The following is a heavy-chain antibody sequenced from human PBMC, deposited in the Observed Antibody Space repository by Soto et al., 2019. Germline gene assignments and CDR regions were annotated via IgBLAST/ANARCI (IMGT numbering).Heavy chain of an antibody. J-gene: IGHJ4*02. Sequence: PSETLSLTCTVSGGSINNHYWSWIRQPPGKGLEWIGYIDYTGATNYSPSLASRVTISVDTSKNQFSLKLTSLTAADTAIYYCARANWYFDYWGQGTLVT. D-gene: IGHD7-27*01. CDR2: IDYTGAT. V-gene: IGHV4-59*11. CDR1: GGSINNHY. CDR3: ARANWYFDY.